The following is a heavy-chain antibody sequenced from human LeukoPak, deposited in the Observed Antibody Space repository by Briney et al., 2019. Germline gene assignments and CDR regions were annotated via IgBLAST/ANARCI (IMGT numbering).Heavy chain of an antibody. V-gene: IGHV3-66*01. D-gene: IGHD6-19*01. Sequence: PGGSLRLSCAASGFTVSTNYMSWVRQAPGKGLEWVSVIYSGDNTYYADSVKGRFTISRDISKNTLYLQMNSVRAEDKSVYHCAVVDNSGWYCHDYWGQGTLVTVSS. CDR2: IYSGDNT. J-gene: IGHJ4*02. CDR1: GFTVSTNY. CDR3: AVVDNSGWYCHDY.